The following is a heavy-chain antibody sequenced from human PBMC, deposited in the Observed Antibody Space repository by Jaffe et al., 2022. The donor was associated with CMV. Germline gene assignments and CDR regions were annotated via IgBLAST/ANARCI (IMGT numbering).Heavy chain of an antibody. CDR2: INSDGSST. V-gene: IGHV3-74*01. CDR3: ARDFGSGWTIYYYYYYYMDV. Sequence: EVQLVESGGGLVQPGGSLRLSCAASGFTFSSYWMHWVRQAPGKGLVWVSRINSDGSSTSYADSVKGRFTISRDNAKNTLYLQMNSLRAEDTAVYYCARDFGSGWTIYYYYYYYMDVWGKGTTVTVSS. D-gene: IGHD6-19*01. CDR1: GFTFSSYW. J-gene: IGHJ6*03.